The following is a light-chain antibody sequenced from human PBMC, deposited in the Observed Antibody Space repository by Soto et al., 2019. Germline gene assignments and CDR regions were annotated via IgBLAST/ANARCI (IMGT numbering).Light chain of an antibody. CDR3: CSYAGSPYV. V-gene: IGLV2-11*01. CDR1: SSDVGEYDY. Sequence: QSAPTQPRSVSGSPGQSVTISCTGTSSDVGEYDYVSWYQQHPGKAPKLMIFDVSERPSGVPDRLSGSKTGNTASLTISGLQAEDEADYYCCSYAGSPYVFGTGTKVTVL. CDR2: DVS. J-gene: IGLJ1*01.